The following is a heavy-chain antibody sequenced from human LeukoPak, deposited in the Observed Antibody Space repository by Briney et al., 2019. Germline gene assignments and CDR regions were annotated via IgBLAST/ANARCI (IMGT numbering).Heavy chain of an antibody. CDR1: GFTVSSDY. J-gene: IGHJ4*02. CDR2: IYSAGGT. D-gene: IGHD2-21*02. CDR3: ASLRSLVVTGRAPFDH. V-gene: IGHV3-66*01. Sequence: GGSLRLSCAASGFTVSSDYMSWVRQAPGKGLEWVSIIYSAGGTYYADSVKGRFTISRVNSKNTVYLQMNSLRTEDTAVYYCASLRSLVVTGRAPFDHWGQGTLVTVSS.